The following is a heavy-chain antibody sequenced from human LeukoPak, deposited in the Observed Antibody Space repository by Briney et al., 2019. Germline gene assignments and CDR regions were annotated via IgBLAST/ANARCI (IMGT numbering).Heavy chain of an antibody. CDR3: ARVYTSSSYSGNWFDP. CDR2: IHYSGSN. D-gene: IGHD2-2*01. J-gene: IGHJ5*02. Sequence: PSETLSPTCTVAGGSVTGGGYYWSCIRQHPGKGLECIGYIHYSGSNYNNPSLKSRLTMSVDTSKNQVSLRLNSVTAADTAVYYCARVYTSSSYSGNWFDPLGQGTLVTVSA. CDR1: GGSVTGGGYY. V-gene: IGHV4-31*03.